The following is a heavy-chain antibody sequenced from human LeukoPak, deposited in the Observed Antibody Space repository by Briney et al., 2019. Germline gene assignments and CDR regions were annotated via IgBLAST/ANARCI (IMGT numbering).Heavy chain of an antibody. CDR2: INPNNGGT. CDR1: GYRFSDYY. V-gene: IGHV1-2*02. J-gene: IGHJ4*02. CDR3: ARDVTASLYCFDY. D-gene: IGHD1-20*01. Sequence: ASVKVSCKASGYRFSDYYMHWVRQAPGQGLEWMGWINPNNGGTNFAQKFQGRVTMIRDTSISTVYMELSSLRSDDTAVYYCARDVTASLYCFDYWGQGTLVTVSS.